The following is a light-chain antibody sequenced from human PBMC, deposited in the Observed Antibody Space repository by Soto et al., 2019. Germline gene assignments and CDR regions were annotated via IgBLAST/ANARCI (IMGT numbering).Light chain of an antibody. Sequence: EVVMTQSPATLSGSPGESATLSCXPSQSVSSKLAWYQQKPGQAPRLVIYDTYTRATGIPARFSGSGSGTEFTLTISSLQSEDFAVYYCQQYNNWFSITFGQGTRLEIK. J-gene: IGKJ5*01. V-gene: IGKV3-15*01. CDR2: DTY. CDR1: QSVSSK. CDR3: QQYNNWFSIT.